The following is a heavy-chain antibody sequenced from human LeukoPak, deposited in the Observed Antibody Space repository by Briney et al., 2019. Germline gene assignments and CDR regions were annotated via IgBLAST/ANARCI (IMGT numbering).Heavy chain of an antibody. CDR2: IFYSGST. CDR3: ARGPTTVSRRLDY. CDR1: GGSISSYY. D-gene: IGHD4-17*01. V-gene: IGHV4-59*01. Sequence: SETLSLTCTVSGGSISSYYWSWIRQPPGKGLEWIGYIFYSGSTNYNPSLKSRLTISVDTSKNQFSLKLSSVTAADTAVYSCARGPTTVSRRLDYWGQGTLVTVSS. J-gene: IGHJ4*02.